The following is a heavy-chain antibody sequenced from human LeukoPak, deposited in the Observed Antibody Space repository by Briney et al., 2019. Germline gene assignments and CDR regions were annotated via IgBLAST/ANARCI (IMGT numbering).Heavy chain of an antibody. CDR1: GYTFTGYY. CDR2: INPNSGGT. Sequence: ASVKVSCKASGYTFTGYYMHLVRQAPGQGLEWMGGINPNSGGTNYAQKFQGRVTMTRDTSISTAYMELSRLRSDDTAVYYCARVGKQQLAQNWFDPWGQGTLVTVSS. V-gene: IGHV1-2*02. J-gene: IGHJ5*02. D-gene: IGHD6-13*01. CDR3: ARVGKQQLAQNWFDP.